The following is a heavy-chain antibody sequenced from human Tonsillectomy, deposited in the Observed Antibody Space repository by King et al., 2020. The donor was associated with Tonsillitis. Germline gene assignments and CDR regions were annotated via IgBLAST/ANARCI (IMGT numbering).Heavy chain of an antibody. CDR3: AREYGWFGSYYGMDV. CDR2: INPNSGGT. V-gene: IGHV1-2*02. J-gene: IGHJ6*02. Sequence: VQLVESGAEVKKPGASVKVSCKASGYTFTGYYMHWVRQAPGQGLEWMGWINPNSGGTNYAQKFQGRVTMTRDTSISTAYMELSRLRSDDTAVYYCAREYGWFGSYYGMDVWGQGTTVIVSS. D-gene: IGHD3-10*01. CDR1: GYTFTGYY.